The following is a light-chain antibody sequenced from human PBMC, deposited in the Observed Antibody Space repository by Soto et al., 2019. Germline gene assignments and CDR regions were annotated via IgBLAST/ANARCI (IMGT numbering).Light chain of an antibody. CDR2: DNN. V-gene: IGLV1-51*01. CDR1: SCNIGNNY. J-gene: IGLJ2*01. Sequence: QSVLTQPPSVSAAPGQKVTICCSGSSCNIGNNYVSWYQQLPGTAPKLLIYDNNKRPSGIPDRFSGSKSGTSATLGITGLQTGDEADYYCGTWDSSLSAVVFGGGTKLTVL. CDR3: GTWDSSLSAVV.